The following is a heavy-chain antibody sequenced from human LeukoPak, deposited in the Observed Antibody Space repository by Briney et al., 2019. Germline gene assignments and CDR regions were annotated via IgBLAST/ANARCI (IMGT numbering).Heavy chain of an antibody. D-gene: IGHD3-22*01. Sequence: PGGSLRLSCAASGFTVSSNYMSWVRQAPGKGLEWVSVIYSGGSTYYADSVKGRFSISRDMSKNTLYLQMNSLRAEDTALYYCASGDDSSGHYVDYGMDVWGQGTTVTVSS. J-gene: IGHJ6*02. CDR1: GFTVSSNY. V-gene: IGHV3-66*01. CDR3: ASGDDSSGHYVDYGMDV. CDR2: IYSGGST.